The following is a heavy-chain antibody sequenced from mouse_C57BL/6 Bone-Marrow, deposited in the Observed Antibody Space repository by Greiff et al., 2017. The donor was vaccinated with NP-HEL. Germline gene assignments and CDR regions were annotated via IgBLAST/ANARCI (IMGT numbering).Heavy chain of an antibody. Sequence: VQLKESGAELVRPGASVKLSCTASGFNIKDDYMHWVKQRPEQGLEWIGWIDPENGDTEYASKFQGKATITADTSSNTAYLQLSSLTSEDTAVYYCTDYYRWAMDYWGQGTSVTVSS. J-gene: IGHJ4*01. V-gene: IGHV14-4*01. CDR1: GFNIKDDY. D-gene: IGHD2-12*01. CDR2: IDPENGDT. CDR3: TDYYRWAMDY.